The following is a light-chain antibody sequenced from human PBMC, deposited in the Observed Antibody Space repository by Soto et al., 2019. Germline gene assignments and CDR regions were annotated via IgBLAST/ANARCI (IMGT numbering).Light chain of an antibody. CDR3: GTGDSSRSPV. Sequence: QSVLTQPPSVSAAPGQKVTISCSGSSSNIGNNYVSWYQQLTGTAPKLLIYDNNKRPSGIPDRFSGSKSGTSATLGITGLQTGDEADYYCGTGDSSRSPVFGGGTQLTVL. CDR2: DNN. V-gene: IGLV1-51*01. CDR1: SSNIGNNY. J-gene: IGLJ7*01.